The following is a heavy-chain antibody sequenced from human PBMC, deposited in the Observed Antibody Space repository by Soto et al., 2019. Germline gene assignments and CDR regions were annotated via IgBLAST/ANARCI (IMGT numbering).Heavy chain of an antibody. Sequence: VKVSCTASGYTFTGYYMHWVRQAPGQGLEWMGWINPNSGGTNYAQKFQGWVTMTRDTSISTAYMELSRLRSDDTAVYYCARASGSSAALNYFDYWGQGTLVTVSS. V-gene: IGHV1-2*04. CDR3: ARASGSSAALNYFDY. D-gene: IGHD6-6*01. J-gene: IGHJ4*02. CDR2: INPNSGGT. CDR1: GYTFTGYY.